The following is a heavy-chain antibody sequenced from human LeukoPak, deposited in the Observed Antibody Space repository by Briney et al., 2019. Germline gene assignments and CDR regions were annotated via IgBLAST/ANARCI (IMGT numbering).Heavy chain of an antibody. CDR1: GYNFTSYW. D-gene: IGHD5-24*01. CDR2: IFPGDSDT. CDR3: ASRKKGMATAGFDY. J-gene: IGHJ4*02. V-gene: IGHV5-51*01. Sequence: GESLQISCEGSGYNFTSYWTGWVRQLPGKGLEWMGIIFPGDSDTRYSPSFQGQVTISAEKSISTAYLQWSSLKASDTALYYCASRKKGMATAGFDYWGQGTLVTVSS.